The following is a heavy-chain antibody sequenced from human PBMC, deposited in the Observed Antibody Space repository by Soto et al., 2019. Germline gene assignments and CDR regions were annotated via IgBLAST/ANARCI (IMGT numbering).Heavy chain of an antibody. CDR2: IYSSGST. D-gene: IGHD3-3*01. CDR3: ARGQRFSDWFDP. Sequence: ESLSLTISVTGAAISGYCWTWIRQSDGEGLECIGRIYSSGSTTYNPSLKSRVTISLDTSMNYFSLRLSSVTAADTAVYYCARGQRFSDWFDPWGQGTLVTVSS. CDR1: GAAISGYC. V-gene: IGHV4-4*07. J-gene: IGHJ5*02.